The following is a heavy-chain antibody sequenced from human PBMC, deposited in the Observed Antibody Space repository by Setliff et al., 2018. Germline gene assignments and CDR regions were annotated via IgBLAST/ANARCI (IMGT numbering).Heavy chain of an antibody. CDR2: FIPVLGKA. J-gene: IGHJ4*02. Sequence: PSVKVSCKASGATLSGDVFSWVRQAPGHGLEWMGRFIPVLGKANYAPRFQGRLTITVDTSTGTSYMDLRSLRSDDTAVYYCRFWSGYYKNDYWGQGTLVTVSS. D-gene: IGHD3-3*01. CDR1: GATLSGDV. V-gene: IGHV1-69*04. CDR3: RFWSGYYKNDY.